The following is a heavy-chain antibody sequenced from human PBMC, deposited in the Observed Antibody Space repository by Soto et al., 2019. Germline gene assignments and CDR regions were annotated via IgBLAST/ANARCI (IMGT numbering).Heavy chain of an antibody. V-gene: IGHV1-69*12. Sequence: QVQLVQSGAEVKKPGSSVKVSCKASGGTFSSYAISWVRQAPGQGLEWMGGIIPIFGTANYAQKFQGRVTIXAXVSTSTAYMELSSLRSEDTAVYYCARTEQLATIFDPWGQGTLVTVSS. J-gene: IGHJ5*02. CDR2: IIPIFGTA. D-gene: IGHD6-6*01. CDR1: GGTFSSYA. CDR3: ARTEQLATIFDP.